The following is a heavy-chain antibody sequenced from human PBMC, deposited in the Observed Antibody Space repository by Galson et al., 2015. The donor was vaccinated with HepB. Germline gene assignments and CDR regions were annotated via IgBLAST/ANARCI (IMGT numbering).Heavy chain of an antibody. V-gene: IGHV3-30*04. D-gene: IGHD2/OR15-2a*01. J-gene: IGHJ4*02. CDR1: GFTFSSYA. CDR2: ISYDGSNK. Sequence: SLRLSCAASGFTFSSYAMHWVRQAPGKGLEWVAVISYDGSNKYYADSVKGRFTISRDNSKNTLYLQMNSLRAEDTAVYYCARTKYGVLLCEFDYWGQGALVTVSS. CDR3: ARTKYGVLLCEFDY.